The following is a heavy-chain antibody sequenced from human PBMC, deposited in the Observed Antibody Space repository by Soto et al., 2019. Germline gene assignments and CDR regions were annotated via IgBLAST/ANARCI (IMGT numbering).Heavy chain of an antibody. CDR3: ARPGVSASYYGMDV. Sequence: QLQLQESGPGLVKPSETLSLTCTVSGGSISSSSYYWGWIRQPPGKGLEWIGSIYYSGSTYYNPSLKSRVTISVDTSKNQFSLKLSSVTAADTAVYYCARPGVSASYYGMDVWGQGTTVTVSS. J-gene: IGHJ6*02. D-gene: IGHD3-10*01. CDR1: GGSISSSSYY. V-gene: IGHV4-39*01. CDR2: IYYSGST.